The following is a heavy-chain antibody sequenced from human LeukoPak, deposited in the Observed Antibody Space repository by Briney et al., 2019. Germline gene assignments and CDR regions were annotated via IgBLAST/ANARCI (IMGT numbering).Heavy chain of an antibody. CDR2: FDPEDGET. Sequence: EASVKVSCKVSGYTLTELSMHWVRQAPGKGLEWMGGFDPEDGETIYAQKFQGRVTMTEDTSTDTAYMELSSLRSEDTAVYYCATHGKYGDYIFDYWGQGTLVTVSS. CDR3: ATHGKYGDYIFDY. D-gene: IGHD4-17*01. J-gene: IGHJ4*02. V-gene: IGHV1-24*01. CDR1: GYTLTELS.